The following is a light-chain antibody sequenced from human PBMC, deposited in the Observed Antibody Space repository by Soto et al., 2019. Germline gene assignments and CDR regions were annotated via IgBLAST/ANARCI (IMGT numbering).Light chain of an antibody. CDR1: QDIKNW. J-gene: IGKJ4*01. CDR2: TTS. V-gene: IGKV1D-12*01. CDR3: QQANSFPLT. Sequence: DIQVTQSPSSVSASVGDRVTITCRASQDIKNWLAWYQQKPGKAPKLLIYTTSNLQSGVPSRFSGSGSGTDFNLTISSRQPEDFATYYCQQANSFPLTFGGGTKVEIK.